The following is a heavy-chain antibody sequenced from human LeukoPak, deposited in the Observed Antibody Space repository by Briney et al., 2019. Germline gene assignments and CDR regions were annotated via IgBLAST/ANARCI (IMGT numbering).Heavy chain of an antibody. V-gene: IGHV6-1*01. CDR3: ARAQYGSGNPVDY. D-gene: IGHD3-10*01. J-gene: IGHJ4*02. Sequence: SQTLSLTCAISGDSVSNKNTAWNWIRQSPSRGLEWLGRTYYRSKWHNTYAASVKSRITINPDTSKNQFSLKLSSVTAADTAVYCCARAQYGSGNPVDYWGQGTLVTVSS. CDR1: GDSVSNKNTA. CDR2: TYYRSKWHN.